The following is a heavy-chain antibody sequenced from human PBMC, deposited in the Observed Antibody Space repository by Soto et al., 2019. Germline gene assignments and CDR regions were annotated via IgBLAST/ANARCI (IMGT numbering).Heavy chain of an antibody. Sequence: SVKVSCKASGFTFTSSAVQWVRQARGQRLEWIGWIVVGSGNTNYAQKFQERVTITRDMSTSTAYMELSSLRSEDTAVYYCAAVSGYSGYDYLDYWGHGTLVTVSS. CDR3: AAVSGYSGYDYLDY. CDR2: IVVGSGNT. J-gene: IGHJ4*01. V-gene: IGHV1-58*01. D-gene: IGHD5-12*01. CDR1: GFTFTSSA.